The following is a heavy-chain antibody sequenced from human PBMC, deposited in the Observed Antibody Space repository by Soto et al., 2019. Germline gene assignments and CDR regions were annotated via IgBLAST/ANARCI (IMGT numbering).Heavy chain of an antibody. CDR2: IYHSGST. Sequence: PSETLSLTCAVSGGSISSGGYSWSWIRQPPGKGLEWIGYIYHSGSTYYNPSLKSRVTISVDRSKNQFSLKLSSVTAADTAVYYCARAPRSGSFDYWGQGTLVTVSS. D-gene: IGHD3-3*01. CDR3: ARAPRSGSFDY. J-gene: IGHJ4*02. CDR1: GGSISSGGYS. V-gene: IGHV4-30-2*01.